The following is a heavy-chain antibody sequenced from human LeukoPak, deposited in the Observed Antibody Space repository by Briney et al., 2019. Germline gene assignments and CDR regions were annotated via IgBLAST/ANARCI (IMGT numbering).Heavy chain of an antibody. Sequence: GGSLRLSCAASGFTVSSNYMSWVRQAPGKGLEWVSVIYSGGSTYYSASAKGRFTISRDNSKNTLYLQMNSLRAEDTAVYYCARDRVGATPAHSYYYGMDVWGQGTTVTVSS. CDR3: ARDRVGATPAHSYYYGMDV. J-gene: IGHJ6*02. V-gene: IGHV3-66*01. CDR2: IYSGGST. CDR1: GFTVSSNY. D-gene: IGHD1-26*01.